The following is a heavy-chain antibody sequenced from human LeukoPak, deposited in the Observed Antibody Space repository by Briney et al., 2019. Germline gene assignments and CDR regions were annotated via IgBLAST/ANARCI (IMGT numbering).Heavy chain of an antibody. J-gene: IGHJ4*02. CDR2: IASDGSST. CDR3: ARGRPHGNDY. Sequence: GGSLRLSCAASGFTFSSYWMNWVRQAPGKGLVWVSRIASDGSSTTYAGSVKGRFSISRDNAKNTLYLQMNSLRVEDTAVYYCARGRPHGNDYWGQGTLVTVSS. CDR1: GFTFSSYW. V-gene: IGHV3-74*01. D-gene: IGHD4-23*01.